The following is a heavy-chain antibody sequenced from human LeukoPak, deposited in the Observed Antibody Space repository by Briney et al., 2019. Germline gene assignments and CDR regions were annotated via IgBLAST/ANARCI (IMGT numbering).Heavy chain of an antibody. V-gene: IGHV1-2*02. J-gene: IGHJ4*02. D-gene: IGHD3-3*01. CDR1: GYTFTGYY. CDR3: ARDPFLSYYDFWSGYPPFDY. CDR2: INPNSGGT. Sequence: ASVKVSCKASGYTFTGYYMYWVRQAPGQGLEWMGWINPNSGGTNYAQKFQGRVTMTRDTSISTAYMELSRLRSDDTAVYYCARDPFLSYYDFWSGYPPFDYWGQGTLVTVSS.